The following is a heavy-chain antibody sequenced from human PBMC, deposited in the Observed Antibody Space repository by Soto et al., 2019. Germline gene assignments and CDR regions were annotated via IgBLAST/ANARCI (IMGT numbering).Heavy chain of an antibody. V-gene: IGHV1-69*12. CDR1: GGTFSSYA. Sequence: QVQLVQSGAEVKKPGSSVKVSCKASGGTFSSYAISWVRQAPGQGLEWMGGIIPIFGTANYAQKFQGRVTIXAXVSTSTAYMELSSLRSEDTAVYYCARSGAAAGYFDYWGQGTLVTVSS. J-gene: IGHJ4*02. D-gene: IGHD6-13*01. CDR2: IIPIFGTA. CDR3: ARSGAAAGYFDY.